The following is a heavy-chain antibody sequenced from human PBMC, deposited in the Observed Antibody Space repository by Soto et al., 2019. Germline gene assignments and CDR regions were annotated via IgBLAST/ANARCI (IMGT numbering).Heavy chain of an antibody. D-gene: IGHD3-10*01. CDR3: ARSTGARGVRHDY. CDR1: GGSISSGGYY. CDR2: IYYSGST. Sequence: QVQLQESGPGLVKPSQTLSLTCTVSGGSISSGGYYWSWIRQHPGKGLEGIGYIYYSGSTYYNPSLKSRVTISVDTSKNQFSLKLSSVTAAATAVYYCARSTGARGVRHDYWGQGTLVTVSS. J-gene: IGHJ4*02. V-gene: IGHV4-31*03.